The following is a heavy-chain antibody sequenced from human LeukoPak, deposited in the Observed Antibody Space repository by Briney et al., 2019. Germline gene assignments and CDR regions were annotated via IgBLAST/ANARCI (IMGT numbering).Heavy chain of an antibody. Sequence: GGSLRLSCAASGFTFEDYAMHWVRQAPGKGLEWLSLITGDADKTYYADSVKGRITISRDNNENSLYLQMNSLRAEDTAVYYCARGTIAAAGYYYFDYWGQGTQVTVSS. J-gene: IGHJ4*02. CDR2: ITGDADKT. CDR1: GFTFEDYA. D-gene: IGHD6-13*01. CDR3: ARGTIAAAGYYYFDY. V-gene: IGHV3-43*02.